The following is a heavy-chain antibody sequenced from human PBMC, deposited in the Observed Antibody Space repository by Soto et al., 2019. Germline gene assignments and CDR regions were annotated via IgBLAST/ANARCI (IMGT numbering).Heavy chain of an antibody. CDR3: ARDSPLVQVAGSGWFDP. CDR1: GDTFSGYA. V-gene: IGHV1-3*01. J-gene: IGHJ5*02. CDR2: INVGNYDT. D-gene: IGHD6-19*01. Sequence: QVHLVQSGTEVKKPGASVKVSCKTSGDTFSGYAIHWVRQAPGQRLEWMGWINVGNYDTEYSQKFQGRVTITRDTSASTVYMDLSSLRSEDTAVYYCARDSPLVQVAGSGWFDPWGQGTLVTVSS.